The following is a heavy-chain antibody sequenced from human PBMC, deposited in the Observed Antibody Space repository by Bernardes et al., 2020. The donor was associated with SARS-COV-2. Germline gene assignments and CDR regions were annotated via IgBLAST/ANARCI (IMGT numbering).Heavy chain of an antibody. J-gene: IGHJ4*02. CDR3: ATSNVAAADKYYFEY. CDR2: IHPRDSDT. CDR1: GYSITHYW. V-gene: IGHV5-51*01. Sequence: GASLKISCEASGYSITHYWIAWVRQMPGKGLEWMGVIHPRDSDTRYSPSFQGHVTISADKSINTAYLQWSSLKASDTAIYYCATSNVAAADKYYFEYWGQGTQVTVSS. D-gene: IGHD6-13*01.